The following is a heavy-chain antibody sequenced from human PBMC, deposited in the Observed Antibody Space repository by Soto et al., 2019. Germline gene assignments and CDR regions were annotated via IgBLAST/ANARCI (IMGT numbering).Heavy chain of an antibody. V-gene: IGHV3-48*02. Sequence: GGSLRLSCAASGFTFSSYSMNWVRQAPGKGLEWVSYISSSSSTIYYADSVKGRFTISRDNAKNSLYLQMNSLRDEDTAVYYCARPEYSSSSYGMDFWGQGTTVTAP. D-gene: IGHD6-6*01. CDR2: ISSSSSTI. CDR3: ARPEYSSSSYGMDF. J-gene: IGHJ6*02. CDR1: GFTFSSYS.